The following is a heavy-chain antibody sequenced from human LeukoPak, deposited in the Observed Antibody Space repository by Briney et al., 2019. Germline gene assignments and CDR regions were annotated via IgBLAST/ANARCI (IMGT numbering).Heavy chain of an antibody. CDR2: IRSKAYGGTT. V-gene: IGHV3-49*04. CDR3: SSDYDFWSGYYGQFDY. CDR1: GFTFADYA. J-gene: IGHJ4*02. D-gene: IGHD3-3*01. Sequence: PGGSLRLSCTASGFTFADYALSWVRQAPGKGLEWVGFIRSKAYGGTTEYAASVKGRFTISRDDSKSIAYLQMNSLKTDDTAVYYCSSDYDFWSGYYGQFDYWGQGTLVIVSS.